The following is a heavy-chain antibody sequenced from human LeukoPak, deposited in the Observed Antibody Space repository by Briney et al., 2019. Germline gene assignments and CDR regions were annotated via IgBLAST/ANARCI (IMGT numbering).Heavy chain of an antibody. CDR3: ARGRIAKIVVVHSFSYGMDV. D-gene: IGHD3-22*01. CDR2: VNDYTGDT. CDR1: GGSFTDYF. J-gene: IGHJ6*02. V-gene: IGHV4-34*01. Sequence: SETLSLTCTVYGGSFTDYFWSWIRHSPGKGLEWIGEVNDYTGDTNYNPSLNSRVSISLEKSKNQFSLELRSVTAADTAVYYCARGRIAKIVVVHSFSYGMDVWGQGTSVTVSS.